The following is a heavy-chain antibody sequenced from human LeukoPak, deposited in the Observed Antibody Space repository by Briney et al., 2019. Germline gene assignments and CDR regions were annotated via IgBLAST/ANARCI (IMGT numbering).Heavy chain of an antibody. J-gene: IGHJ4*02. CDR1: GFTFSSYE. Sequence: GGSLRLSCAASGFTFSSYEMNWVRQAPGKGLEWVSYISSSGSTIYYADSVKGRFTISRDNAKNSLYLQMNSLRAEDTAVYYCAKEGLKFGELLLAYYFDYWGQGTLVTVSS. V-gene: IGHV3-48*03. CDR2: ISSSGSTI. D-gene: IGHD3-10*01. CDR3: AKEGLKFGELLLAYYFDY.